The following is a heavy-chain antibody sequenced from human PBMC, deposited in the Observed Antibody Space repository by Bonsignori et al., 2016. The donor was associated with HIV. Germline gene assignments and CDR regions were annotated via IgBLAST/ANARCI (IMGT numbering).Heavy chain of an antibody. J-gene: IGHJ4*02. CDR3: ARHPLYIATSDF. V-gene: IGHV5-51*01. Sequence: VRQMPGKGLEWMGIIYPGDSDTRYSPSFRGQVTISADKSISTAYLHWNSLRASDTAIYYCARHPLYIATSDFWGQGTLVTVSS. CDR2: IYPGDSDT. D-gene: IGHD6-13*01.